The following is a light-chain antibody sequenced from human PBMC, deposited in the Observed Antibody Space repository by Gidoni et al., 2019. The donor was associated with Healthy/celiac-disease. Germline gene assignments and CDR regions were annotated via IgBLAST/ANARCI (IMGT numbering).Light chain of an antibody. CDR2: DAS. CDR3: QQRSNWLFT. J-gene: IGKJ3*01. Sequence: ENVLTQSPATLSLSPGDSATLSCRASQSVSSYLAWYQQKPGQAPRLLIYDASNRATGIPARFSGSGSGTDFTLTISSLEPEDFAVYYCQQRSNWLFTFGPGTKVDIK. V-gene: IGKV3-11*01. CDR1: QSVSSY.